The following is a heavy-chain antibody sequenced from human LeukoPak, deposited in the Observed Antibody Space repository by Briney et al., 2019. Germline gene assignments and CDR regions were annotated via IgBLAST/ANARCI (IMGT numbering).Heavy chain of an antibody. V-gene: IGHV1-69*04. Sequence: ASVKVSCKASGGTFSSYAISWVRQAPGQGLEWMGRIIPILGIANYAQKFQGRVTITADKSTSTAYMELGSLRSEDTAVYYCARSGYGDYGILDYWGQGTLVTVSS. CDR1: GGTFSSYA. D-gene: IGHD4-17*01. CDR3: ARSGYGDYGILDY. CDR2: IIPILGIA. J-gene: IGHJ4*02.